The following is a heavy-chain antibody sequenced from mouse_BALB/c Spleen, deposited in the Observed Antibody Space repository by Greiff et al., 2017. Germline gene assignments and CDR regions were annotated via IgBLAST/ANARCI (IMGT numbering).Heavy chain of an antibody. Sequence: EVMLVESGGGLVQPGGSRKLSCAASGFTFSSFGMHWVRQAPEKGLEWVAYISSGSSTIYYADTVKGRFTLSRDNPKNTLFLQMTSLRSEDTAMYDCARDYGSRFDYWGQGTTLTVSS. V-gene: IGHV5-17*02. D-gene: IGHD1-1*01. CDR2: ISSGSSTI. CDR1: GFTFSSFG. J-gene: IGHJ2*01. CDR3: ARDYGSRFDY.